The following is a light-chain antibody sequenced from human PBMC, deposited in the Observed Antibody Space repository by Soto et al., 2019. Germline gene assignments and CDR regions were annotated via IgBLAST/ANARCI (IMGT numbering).Light chain of an antibody. Sequence: EIVLTQSPGTLSLSPGEGATLSCRASQSVSSSYLAWYQQKPGQAPRLLIYGASSRATGIPDRFSGGGSGTDFTLTISRLEPEDFAVYYCQQYGSSPLWTFGQGTKVDIK. CDR3: QQYGSSPLWT. V-gene: IGKV3-20*01. CDR2: GAS. CDR1: QSVSSSY. J-gene: IGKJ1*01.